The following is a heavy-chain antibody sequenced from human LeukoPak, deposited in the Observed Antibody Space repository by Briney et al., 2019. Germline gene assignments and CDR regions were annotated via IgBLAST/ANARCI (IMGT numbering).Heavy chain of an antibody. CDR3: ARVLYGSGSYYNWFDP. J-gene: IGHJ5*02. CDR1: GFTVDYYG. Sequence: GGSLRLSCAASGFTVDYYGMNWVRQAPGKGLEWGAGINWNGGSTGYADSVKGRFTISRDNAKNSLYVQMNSLRAEDTALYYCARVLYGSGSYYNWFDPWGQGTLVTVSS. V-gene: IGHV3-20*04. CDR2: INWNGGST. D-gene: IGHD3-10*01.